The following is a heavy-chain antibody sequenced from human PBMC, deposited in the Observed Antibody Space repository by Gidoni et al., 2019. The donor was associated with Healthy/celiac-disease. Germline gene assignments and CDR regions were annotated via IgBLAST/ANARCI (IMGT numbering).Heavy chain of an antibody. Sequence: QVQLQQWGAGLLKPSETLSLTCAVYGGSFSGYYWSWIRQPPGKGLEWIGEINHSGSTNYTPSLKSRVTISVDTSKNQFSLKLSSVTAADTAVYYCAREEAGDTAMVDYWGQGTLVTVSS. CDR1: GGSFSGYY. CDR2: INHSGST. J-gene: IGHJ4*02. V-gene: IGHV4-34*01. CDR3: AREEAGDTAMVDY. D-gene: IGHD5-18*01.